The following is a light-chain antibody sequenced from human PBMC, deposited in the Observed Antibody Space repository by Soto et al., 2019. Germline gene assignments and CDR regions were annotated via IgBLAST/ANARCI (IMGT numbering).Light chain of an antibody. Sequence: DIVLTQSPGTLSLSPGERSTLSCRASQSVSSIYLAWYQQRPGQAPRLLIYGASSRATGIPDRFSGSGSGTEFTLTISRLEPEDFAVYYCQQYGSSSWTFGQGTKVDIK. CDR3: QQYGSSSWT. V-gene: IGKV3-20*01. CDR1: QSVSSIY. J-gene: IGKJ1*01. CDR2: GAS.